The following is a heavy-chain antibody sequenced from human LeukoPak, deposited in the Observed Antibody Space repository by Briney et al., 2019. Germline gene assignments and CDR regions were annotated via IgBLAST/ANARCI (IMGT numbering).Heavy chain of an antibody. CDR3: ARDYDYVWGSPPQH. V-gene: IGHV1-18*01. CDR1: GYTFTSYG. J-gene: IGHJ1*01. D-gene: IGHD3-16*01. Sequence: ASVKVSCKASGYTFTSYGIGWVRQAPGQGLEWMGWISAYNGNTNYAQKLQGRVTMTTDTSTSTAYMELRSLRSDDTAVYYCARDYDYVWGSPPQHWGQGTLVTVSS. CDR2: ISAYNGNT.